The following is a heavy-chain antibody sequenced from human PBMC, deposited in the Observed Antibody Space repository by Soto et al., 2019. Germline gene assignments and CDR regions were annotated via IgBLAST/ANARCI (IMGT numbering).Heavy chain of an antibody. J-gene: IGHJ5*02. V-gene: IGHV1-8*01. D-gene: IGHD6-13*01. Sequence: QVQLVQSGAEVKKPGASVKVSCKASGYTFTSDDINWVRQATGKGLEWMGWMNPYSGDTGYAQKFQGRVTMTRDTSISTAYMALGSLSSEDTAVYYCARGAAAAATDWFDPWGQGTLVTVSS. CDR3: ARGAAAAATDWFDP. CDR1: GYTFTSDD. CDR2: MNPYSGDT.